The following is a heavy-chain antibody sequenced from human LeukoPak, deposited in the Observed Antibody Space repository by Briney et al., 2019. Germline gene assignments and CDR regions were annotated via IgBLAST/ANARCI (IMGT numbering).Heavy chain of an antibody. CDR3: AKRDSSGSLPRLFDY. Sequence: GGSLRLSCAASGFTFSSYAMNWVRQAPGKGLEWLSYISNTGSPIYYADSVKGRFTVSRDNSKNTLYLQMNSLRAEDTAVYYCAKRDSSGSLPRLFDYWGQGTLVTVSS. CDR1: GFTFSSYA. CDR2: ISNTGSPI. V-gene: IGHV3-48*01. D-gene: IGHD6-19*01. J-gene: IGHJ4*02.